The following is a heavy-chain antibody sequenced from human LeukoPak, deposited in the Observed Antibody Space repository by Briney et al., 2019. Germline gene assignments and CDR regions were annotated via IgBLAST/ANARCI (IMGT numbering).Heavy chain of an antibody. CDR3: ARGAKPGVPRDFDY. D-gene: IGHD7-27*01. Sequence: SETLSLTCAVYGGSFSGYYWSWIRQPPGKGLEWIGEINHSGSTNYNPSLKSRVTISVYTSKNQCSLTPRSVTAADRAVYYCARGAKPGVPRDFDYWGQGTLVTVSS. V-gene: IGHV4-34*01. J-gene: IGHJ4*02. CDR2: INHSGST. CDR1: GGSFSGYY.